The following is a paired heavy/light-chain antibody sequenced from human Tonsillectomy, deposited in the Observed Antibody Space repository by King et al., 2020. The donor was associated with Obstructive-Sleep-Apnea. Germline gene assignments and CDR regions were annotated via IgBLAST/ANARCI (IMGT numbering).Light chain of an antibody. Sequence: QSALTQPASVSGSPGQSITISCTGTSSDVGSYNLVSWYQQHPGKAPKLMIYEGSKRPSGVSNRFSGSKSGNTASLTISGLQAEDEADYYCCSYAGSSTSWVFGGGTKLTVL. CDR1: SSDVGSYNL. V-gene: IGLV2-23*01. CDR3: CSYAGSSTSWV. J-gene: IGLJ3*02. CDR2: EGS.
Heavy chain of an antibody. V-gene: IGHV2-5*02. Sequence: QITLKESGPTLVKPTQTLTLTCTFSGFSLSTSGVGVGWIRQPPGKALEWLALIYWDDDKRYSPSLKSRLTITKDTSKNQVVLTMTNMDPVDTATYYCAHCKPPTYYYDSSGYSGAFDIWGQGTMVTVSS. D-gene: IGHD3-22*01. CDR2: IYWDDDK. CDR3: AHCKPPTYYYDSSGYSGAFDI. CDR1: GFSLSTSGVG. J-gene: IGHJ3*02.